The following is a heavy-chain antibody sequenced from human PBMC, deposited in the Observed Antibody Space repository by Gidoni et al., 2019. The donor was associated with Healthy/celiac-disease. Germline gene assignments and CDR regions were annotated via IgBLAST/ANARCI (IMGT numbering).Heavy chain of an antibody. V-gene: IGHV1-69*01. Sequence: QVQLVQSGAEVKKPGSSVKVSCKASGGTFSSYAISWVRQAPGQGLEWMGGIIPIFGTANYAQKFQGRVTITADESTSTAYMELSSLRSEDTAVYYCARGETGPSRNYYYYGMDVWGQGTTVTVSS. CDR3: ARGETGPSRNYYYYGMDV. J-gene: IGHJ6*02. D-gene: IGHD1-1*01. CDR2: IIPIFGTA. CDR1: GGTFSSYA.